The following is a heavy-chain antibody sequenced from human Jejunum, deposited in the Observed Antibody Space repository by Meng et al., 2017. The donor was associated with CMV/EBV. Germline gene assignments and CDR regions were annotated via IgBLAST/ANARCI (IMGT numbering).Heavy chain of an antibody. CDR1: GFTFSDYY. CDR2: ISGSGYYR. D-gene: IGHD5-18*01. CDR3: ARADSYADY. V-gene: IGHV3-11*01. J-gene: IGHJ4*02. Sequence: LTCAGAGFTFSDYYMSWIRQAPGKGLEWISYISGSGYYRYYADSVKGRFTISRDNSKNSLFLEMNSLRTEDTAVYYCARADSYADYWGQGNVVTVSS.